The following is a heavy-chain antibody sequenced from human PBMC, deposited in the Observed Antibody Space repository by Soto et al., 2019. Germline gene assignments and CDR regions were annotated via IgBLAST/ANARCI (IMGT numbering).Heavy chain of an antibody. CDR1: GFTFSSHA. CDR2: ISGSGGST. D-gene: IGHD5-18*01. Sequence: GGSLRLSCAVSGFTFSSHAMHWVRQAPGKGLEWVSAISGSGGSTYYLDSVKGRFTISRDNSKNTLYLQMNSLRAEDTAVYYCAKDQYSYALYFDYWGQGTLVTVSS. CDR3: AKDQYSYALYFDY. V-gene: IGHV3-23*01. J-gene: IGHJ4*02.